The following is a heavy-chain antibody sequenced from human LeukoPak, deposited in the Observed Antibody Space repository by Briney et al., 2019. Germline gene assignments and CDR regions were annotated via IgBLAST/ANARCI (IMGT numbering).Heavy chain of an antibody. CDR2: IKQDGSEK. CDR1: GFTFSSYW. Sequence: AGGSLRLSCAASGFTFSSYWMSWVRQAPGKGLEWVANIKQDGSEKYYVDSVKGRFTISRDNAKNSLYLQMSSLRAEDTAVYYCAKDPGYDILSGYLYYFDYWGQGTLVTVSS. CDR3: AKDPGYDILSGYLYYFDY. D-gene: IGHD3-9*01. V-gene: IGHV3-7*05. J-gene: IGHJ4*02.